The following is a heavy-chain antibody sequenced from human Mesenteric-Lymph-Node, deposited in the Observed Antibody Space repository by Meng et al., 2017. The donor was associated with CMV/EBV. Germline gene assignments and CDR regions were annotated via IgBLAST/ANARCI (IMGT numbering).Heavy chain of an antibody. CDR1: GGSFSGYY. D-gene: IGHD3-9*01. CDR2: INHSGST. Sequence: QVPFTQGGAGLLKPSGTLSVTCAVYGGSFSGYYWNWIRQSPEKGLEWIGEINHSGSTTYNPSFTSRIIIPVDTSTNQISLNMSSVTAADTAVYYCARGSSYDILTGYFDYWGQGALVTVSS. V-gene: IGHV4-34*01. CDR3: ARGSSYDILTGYFDY. J-gene: IGHJ4*02.